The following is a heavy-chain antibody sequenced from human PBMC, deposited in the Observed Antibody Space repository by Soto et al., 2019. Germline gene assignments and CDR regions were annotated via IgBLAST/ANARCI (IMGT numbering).Heavy chain of an antibody. CDR3: AKDYSYYFDY. CDR1: GFTFSSYG. J-gene: IGHJ4*02. V-gene: IGHV3-30*18. D-gene: IGHD4-4*01. CDR2: ISYDGSNK. Sequence: LRLSCAASGFTFSSYGMHWVRQAPGKGLEWVAVISYDGSNKYYADSVKGRFTISRDNSKNTLYLQMNSLRAEDTAVYYCAKDYSYYFDYWGQGTLVTVSS.